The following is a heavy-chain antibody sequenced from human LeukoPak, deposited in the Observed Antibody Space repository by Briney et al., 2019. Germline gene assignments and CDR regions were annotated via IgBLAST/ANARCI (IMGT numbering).Heavy chain of an antibody. J-gene: IGHJ4*02. CDR3: ARVGRKYGYFDY. V-gene: IGHV4-34*01. D-gene: IGHD1-14*01. CDR1: GGSFSGYY. CDR2: INHSGST. Sequence: SGTLSLTCAVYGGSFSGYYWSWIRQPPGKGLEWIGEINHSGSTNYNPSLKSRVTISVDTSKNQFSLKLSSVTAADTAVYYCARVGRKYGYFDYWGQGTLVTVSS.